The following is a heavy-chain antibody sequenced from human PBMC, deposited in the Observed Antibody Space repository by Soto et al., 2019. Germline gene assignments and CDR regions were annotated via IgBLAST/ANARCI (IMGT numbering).Heavy chain of an antibody. Sequence: PSETLSLTCAFYCGSFIGYYWSWTRQPPGKGLEWIGEINHSGSTNYNPSLKSRVTISVDTSKNQFSLKLSSVTAADTAVYYCARVRIAVAGATNPPFDYWGQGTLVTVSS. CDR1: CGSFIGYY. J-gene: IGHJ4*02. CDR3: ARVRIAVAGATNPPFDY. V-gene: IGHV4-34*01. CDR2: INHSGST. D-gene: IGHD6-19*01.